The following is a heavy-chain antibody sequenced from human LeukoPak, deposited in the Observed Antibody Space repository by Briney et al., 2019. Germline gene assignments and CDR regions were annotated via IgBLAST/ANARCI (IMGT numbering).Heavy chain of an antibody. J-gene: IGHJ4*02. D-gene: IGHD4-11*01. CDR1: GYSFNNYW. CDR3: ARRLTTATFDY. V-gene: IGHV5-51*01. Sequence: GESLKISCEGSGYSFNNYWIVWVRQMPGEGLEWMGIIYPGDSDTRYSPSFQGLFTISVDKSISTAYLQWSSLKASDTAMYYCARRLTTATFDYWGQGTLVTVSS. CDR2: IYPGDSDT.